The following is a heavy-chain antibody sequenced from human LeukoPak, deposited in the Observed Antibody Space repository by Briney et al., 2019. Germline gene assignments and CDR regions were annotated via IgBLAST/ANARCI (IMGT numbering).Heavy chain of an antibody. CDR2: IYTSGST. D-gene: IGHD1-26*01. CDR3: ARGSGSYSLRHAFDI. Sequence: PSETLSLTCTVSGYSISSGSYYWSWIRQPAGKGLEWIGRIYTSGSTNYNPSLKSRVTISVDTSKNQFSLKLSSVTAADTAVYYCARGSGSYSLRHAFDIWGQGTVVTVSS. V-gene: IGHV4-61*02. CDR1: GYSISSGSYY. J-gene: IGHJ3*02.